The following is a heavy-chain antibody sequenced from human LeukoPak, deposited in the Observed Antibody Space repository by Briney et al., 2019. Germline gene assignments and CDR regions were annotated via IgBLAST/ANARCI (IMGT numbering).Heavy chain of an antibody. J-gene: IGHJ6*03. V-gene: IGHV4-39*01. CDR2: IYYSGTT. CDR1: GGSISTSNYY. CDR3: ARQASAYFYFYMDV. Sequence: PSETLSLTCTVSGGSISTSNYYWGWLPQPPGMGLEWLGTIYYSGTTYYNPSLESRVTISEETSKTQFSLMRRSGTAADKAVYFLARQASAYFYFYMDVWGKGTTVTVSS.